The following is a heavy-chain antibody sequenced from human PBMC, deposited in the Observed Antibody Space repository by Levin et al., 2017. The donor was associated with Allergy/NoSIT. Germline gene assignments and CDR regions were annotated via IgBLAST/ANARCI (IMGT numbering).Heavy chain of an antibody. CDR1: GGSFSGYY. D-gene: IGHD3-10*01. CDR3: ARAGGYYYGSGSYYKGRRLHAFDS. CDR2: INHSGST. Sequence: SETLSLTCAVYGGSFSGYYWSWIRQPPGKGLEWIGEINHSGSTNYNPSLKSRVTISVDTSKNQFSLKLSSVTAADTAVYYCARAGGYYYGSGSYYKGRRLHAFDSWGQGTMVTVSS. V-gene: IGHV4-34*01. J-gene: IGHJ3*02.